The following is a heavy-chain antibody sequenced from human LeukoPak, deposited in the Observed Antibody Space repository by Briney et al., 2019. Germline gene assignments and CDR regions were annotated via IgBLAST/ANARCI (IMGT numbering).Heavy chain of an antibody. J-gene: IGHJ4*02. CDR3: AEGGYDQDFDY. Sequence: PGGSLRLSCAASGFTFSSYDMSWVCQAPGKGLEWVSAISGGGSSTYYADSVKGRFTISRDNSKNTLYLQMNSLRAEDTAVYYCAEGGYDQDFDYWGQGSLVTVSS. CDR1: GFTFSSYD. V-gene: IGHV3-23*01. D-gene: IGHD2-2*01. CDR2: ISGGGSST.